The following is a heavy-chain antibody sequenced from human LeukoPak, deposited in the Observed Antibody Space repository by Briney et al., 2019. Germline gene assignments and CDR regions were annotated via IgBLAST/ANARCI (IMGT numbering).Heavy chain of an antibody. CDR1: GGSISSYY. V-gene: IGHV4-59*01. CDR3: ARGASTGTSYGNFDY. CDR2: IYYSGNT. Sequence: PSETLSLTCTVSGGSISSYYWSWIRQPPGKGLEWIGNIYYSGNTNYNPSLKSRVTISVDTSKNQFSLNLSSVTAADTAVYYCARGASTGTSYGNFDYWGQGTLVTVSS. J-gene: IGHJ4*02. D-gene: IGHD1-1*01.